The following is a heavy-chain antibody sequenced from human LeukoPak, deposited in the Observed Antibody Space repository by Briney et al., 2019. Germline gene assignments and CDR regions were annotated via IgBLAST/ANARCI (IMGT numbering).Heavy chain of an antibody. V-gene: IGHV3-53*01. CDR1: GFTVSSNY. CDR3: ARAFGELPI. D-gene: IGHD3-10*01. CDR2: IYTGDRT. J-gene: IGHJ4*02. Sequence: GGSLRLSCAASGFTVSSNYMSWVRQAPGKGLEWVSVIYTGDRTYYAHSVKGRFTISRDNSKNTLYLQMNNLRVEDTAVYYCARAFGELPIWGQGTLVTVSS.